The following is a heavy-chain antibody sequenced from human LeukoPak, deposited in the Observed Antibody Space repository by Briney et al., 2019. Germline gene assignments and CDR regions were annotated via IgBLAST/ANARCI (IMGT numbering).Heavy chain of an antibody. D-gene: IGHD3-10*01. CDR3: AKKVPLDGSGTRGAFDI. J-gene: IGHJ3*02. CDR2: ISNDGSNR. CDR1: GFTFSNYG. V-gene: IGHV3-30*18. Sequence: PGGSLRLSCAASGFTFSNYGMHWVRQAPGKGLEWVTVISNDGSNRYYADSVKGRFTISRDNSKNTLDLQMIRLRAEDTALYYCAKKVPLDGSGTRGAFDIWGQGTMVTVSS.